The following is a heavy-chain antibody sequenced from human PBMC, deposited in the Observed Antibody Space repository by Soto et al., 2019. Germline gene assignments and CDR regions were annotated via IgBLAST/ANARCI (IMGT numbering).Heavy chain of an antibody. V-gene: IGHV4-30-4*01. D-gene: IGHD3-22*01. CDR3: ATYYDSSGPTFDY. CDR2: IYYSGTT. J-gene: IGHJ4*02. Sequence: QVQLQESGPGLVKPSQTLSLTCTVSGGSISSGDHYWSWVRQPPGKCLEWIGYIYYSGTTYHNPSLRSRVTISVDTSKNQFSLKLSSVTAADMAVYYCATYYDSSGPTFDYWGQGTLVTVSS. CDR1: GGSISSGDHY.